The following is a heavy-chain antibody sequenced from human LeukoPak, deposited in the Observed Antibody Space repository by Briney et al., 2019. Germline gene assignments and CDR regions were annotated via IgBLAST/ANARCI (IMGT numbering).Heavy chain of an antibody. D-gene: IGHD2-21*02. CDR2: VYHSGST. CDR3: AGAYCGGDCYSGRAFDI. J-gene: IGHJ3*02. Sequence: SETLSLTCAVSGGSISSSYWWSWVRQPPGKGLEWIGEVYHSGSTNYYPSLKSRVTISIEKSKNQFSLKLCSVTAADTAVYYCAGAYCGGDCYSGRAFDIWGQGTMVTVSS. V-gene: IGHV4-4*02. CDR1: GGSISSSYW.